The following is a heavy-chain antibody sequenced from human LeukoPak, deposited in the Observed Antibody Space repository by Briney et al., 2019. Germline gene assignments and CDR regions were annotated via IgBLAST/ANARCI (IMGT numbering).Heavy chain of an antibody. Sequence: PGRSLRLSCAASGFTFSSYAMHWVRQAPGKGLEWVANIKPDGSEKYYVDSVKGRFTISRDNAKKSLYLQMNSLRVEDTALYYCARDTVGATDYWGQGTLVTVSS. D-gene: IGHD1-26*01. V-gene: IGHV3-7*01. CDR3: ARDTVGATDY. CDR2: IKPDGSEK. J-gene: IGHJ4*02. CDR1: GFTFSSYA.